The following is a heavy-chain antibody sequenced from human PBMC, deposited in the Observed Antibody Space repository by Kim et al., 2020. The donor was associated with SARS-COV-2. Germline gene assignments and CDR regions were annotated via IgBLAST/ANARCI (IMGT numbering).Heavy chain of an antibody. Sequence: SETLSLTCTVSGGSISSGGYYWSWIRQHPGKGLEWIGYIYYSGTTYYNPSLKSRVTISGDTSKNQFSLKLSSVTAADTAVYYCARVSQYYYDSSGYYQYNWFDPWGQGTLVTVSS. V-gene: IGHV4-31*03. J-gene: IGHJ5*02. CDR2: IYYSGTT. CDR3: ARVSQYYYDSSGYYQYNWFDP. D-gene: IGHD3-22*01. CDR1: GGSISSGGYY.